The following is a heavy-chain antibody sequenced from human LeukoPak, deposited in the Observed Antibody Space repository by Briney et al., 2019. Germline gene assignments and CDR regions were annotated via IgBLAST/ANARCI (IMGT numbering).Heavy chain of an antibody. CDR2: IYNNENT. Sequence: SETLSLTCSVSGGSISSVYWSWIRQPAGKGLEWIGRIYNNENTNYNPSLESRVTMSVDTSKNQFSLKLSSVTAADTAVYYCARGRSLGSWGQGTLVTVSS. V-gene: IGHV4-4*07. CDR3: ARGRSLGS. J-gene: IGHJ5*02. CDR1: GGSISSVY. D-gene: IGHD3-10*01.